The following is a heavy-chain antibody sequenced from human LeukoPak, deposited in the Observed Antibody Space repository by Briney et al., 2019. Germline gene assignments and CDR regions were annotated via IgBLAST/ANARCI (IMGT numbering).Heavy chain of an antibody. V-gene: IGHV1-46*01. D-gene: IGHD6-19*01. CDR3: ARDLKYSSGWSRNDAFDI. CDR1: GYTFTSYY. CDR2: INPSGGST. J-gene: IGHJ3*02. Sequence: ASVKVSCKASGYTFTSYYMHWVRQAPGQGLEWMGIINPSGGSTSHAQKFQGRVTMTRDTSTSTVYMELSSLRSEDTAVYYCARDLKYSSGWSRNDAFDIWGQGTMVTVSS.